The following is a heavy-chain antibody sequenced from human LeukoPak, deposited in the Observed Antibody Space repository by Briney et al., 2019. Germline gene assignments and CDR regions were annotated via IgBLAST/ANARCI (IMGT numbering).Heavy chain of an antibody. CDR3: ARDTRTMTAVTRGQHYYYGLDV. Sequence: ASVRVSCKASGYTFTNYYLHWVRQPPAHGLEWVAIINPSDGGTYYEQKLQGRVTVTRDTSTSTVYMELSSLRSEDTDVYYCARDTRTMTAVTRGQHYYYGLDVWGQGTTVTVSS. V-gene: IGHV1-46*01. CDR1: GYTFTNYY. CDR2: INPSDGGT. D-gene: IGHD4-17*01. J-gene: IGHJ6*02.